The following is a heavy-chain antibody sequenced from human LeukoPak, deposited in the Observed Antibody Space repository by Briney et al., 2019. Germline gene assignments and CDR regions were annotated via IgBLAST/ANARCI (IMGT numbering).Heavy chain of an antibody. Sequence: SETLSLTCAVYGGSFSGYYWSWIRQPPGKGLEWIGEINHSGSTNYNPSLKSRVTISVDTSKNQFSLKLSSVTAADTAVYYCASAGFYMKGPFDYWGQGILVTVSS. CDR1: GGSFSGYY. V-gene: IGHV4-34*01. CDR3: ASAGFYMKGPFDY. J-gene: IGHJ4*02. CDR2: INHSGST.